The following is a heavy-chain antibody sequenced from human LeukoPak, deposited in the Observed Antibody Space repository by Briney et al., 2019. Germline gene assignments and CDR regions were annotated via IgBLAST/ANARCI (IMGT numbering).Heavy chain of an antibody. J-gene: IGHJ4*02. V-gene: IGHV3-30*18. CDR3: AKDRVEVGVPEIDY. CDR1: GFTFSSYG. Sequence: GGSLRLSCAASGFTFSSYGMHWVRQAPGKGLEWVAVISYDGSNKYYADSVKGRFTISRDNSKNTLYLQMNSLRAEDTAVYYCAKDRVEVGVPEIDYWGQGTLVTVSS. CDR2: ISYDGSNK. D-gene: IGHD1-26*01.